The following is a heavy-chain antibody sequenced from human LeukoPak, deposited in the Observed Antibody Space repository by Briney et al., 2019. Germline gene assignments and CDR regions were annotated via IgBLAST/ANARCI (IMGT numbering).Heavy chain of an antibody. CDR1: GFTFSNYA. Sequence: GGSLRLSCAASGFTFSNYAMHWVRQAPDKGLEWVAVISYDGSAKYYADSLKGRVTLSRDNSRNTLYLQMNSLRAEDTALYYCSRDAVSGGISNWFDPWGQGTLVTVSS. V-gene: IGHV3-30*19. CDR2: ISYDGSAK. CDR3: SRDAVSGGISNWFDP. J-gene: IGHJ5*02. D-gene: IGHD3-3*01.